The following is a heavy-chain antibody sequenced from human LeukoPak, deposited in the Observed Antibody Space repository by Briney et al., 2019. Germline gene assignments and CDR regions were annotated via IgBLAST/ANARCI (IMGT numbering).Heavy chain of an antibody. D-gene: IGHD3-3*01. J-gene: IGHJ4*02. Sequence: ASVKVSCKASGGTFSSYAISWVRQAPGQGLEWMGRIIPIFGTANYAQKFQGRVTITTDESTSTAYMELSSLRSEDTAVYYCARGVVGRFQQSFDYWGQGTLVTVSS. V-gene: IGHV1-69*05. CDR3: ARGVVGRFQQSFDY. CDR1: GGTFSSYA. CDR2: IIPIFGTA.